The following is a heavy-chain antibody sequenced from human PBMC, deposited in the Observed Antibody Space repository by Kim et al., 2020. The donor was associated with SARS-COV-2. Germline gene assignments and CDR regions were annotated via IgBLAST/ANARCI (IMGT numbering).Heavy chain of an antibody. CDR2: INPNSGGT. D-gene: IGHD6-25*01. CDR1: GYTFTGYY. Sequence: ASVKVSCKASGYTFTGYYMHWVRQAPGQGLEWMGWINPNSGGTNYAQKFQGRVTMTRDTSISTAYMELSRLRSDDTAVYYCARAPRSSAGNWFDPWGQGTLVTVSS. J-gene: IGHJ5*02. CDR3: ARAPRSSAGNWFDP. V-gene: IGHV1-2*02.